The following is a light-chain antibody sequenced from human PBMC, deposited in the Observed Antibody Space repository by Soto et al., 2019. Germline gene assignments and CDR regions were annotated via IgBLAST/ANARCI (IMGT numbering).Light chain of an antibody. CDR1: SGHSSYV. CDR3: QTWDTGIQV. J-gene: IGLJ2*01. Sequence: QSVLTQSPSASASLGASVKLTCTLSSGHSSYVIAWHQQQPEKGPRYLMKLNSDGSHRKGDGIPDRFSGPSSGAERYLTISSLQSEDEADYYCQTWDTGIQVFGGGTKLTVL. CDR2: LNSDGSH. V-gene: IGLV4-69*01.